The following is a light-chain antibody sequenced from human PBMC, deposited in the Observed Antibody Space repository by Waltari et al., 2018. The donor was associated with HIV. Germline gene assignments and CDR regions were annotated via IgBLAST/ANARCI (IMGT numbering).Light chain of an antibody. CDR3: QTWGAGIVV. J-gene: IGLJ2*01. Sequence: QLVLTQSPSASASLGASVKLTCTLSSAHSIYAIAWHQQQPEQGPRYVMKLNSDGSHRKGDGIPDRFSGSASGAERYLTISNVQSEDEGTYYCQTWGAGIVVVGGGTRLSVL. V-gene: IGLV4-69*01. CDR1: SAHSIYA. CDR2: LNSDGSH.